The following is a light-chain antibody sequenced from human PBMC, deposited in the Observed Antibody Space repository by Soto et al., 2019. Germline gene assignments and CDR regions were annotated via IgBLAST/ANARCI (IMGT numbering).Light chain of an antibody. CDR1: SSDIGGYDY. V-gene: IGLV2-14*01. Sequence: QSALTQPASVSGSPGQSITISCTGTSSDIGGYDYVSWYQQHPGKAPKLMIYEVSHRPSGVSNRFSGSKSDNTASLTISGLQAEDESEYYCSSYTTSDTLAFGSGTKVTVL. CDR3: SSYTTSDTLA. J-gene: IGLJ1*01. CDR2: EVS.